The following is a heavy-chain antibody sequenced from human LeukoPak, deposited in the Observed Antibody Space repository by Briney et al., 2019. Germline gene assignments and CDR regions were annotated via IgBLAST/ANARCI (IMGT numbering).Heavy chain of an antibody. CDR1: GFTFSSYG. V-gene: IGHV3-33*01. J-gene: IGHJ5*02. CDR3: ARAPPDPYYYDSSGSGLDP. Sequence: GGSLRLSCAASGFTFSSYGVHWVRQAPGKGLEWVAVIWYDGSNKYYADSVKGRFTISRDNSKNTLYLQMNSLRAEDTAVYYCARAPPDPYYYDSSGSGLDPWGQGTLVTVSS. D-gene: IGHD3-22*01. CDR2: IWYDGSNK.